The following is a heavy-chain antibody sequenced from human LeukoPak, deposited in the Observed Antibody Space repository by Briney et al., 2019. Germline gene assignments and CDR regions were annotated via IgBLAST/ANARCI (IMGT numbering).Heavy chain of an antibody. Sequence: SETLSLTCTVSGDSITGGSFYWGWIRHSPGKGLEWIGSIYYSGNIYNNPSLKSRVTVSIDTSQNRFSLKLKSVTAADTAVYYCARGLTGGWAAVFDYWSQGTLVTVSS. J-gene: IGHJ4*02. V-gene: IGHV4-39*07. D-gene: IGHD1-26*01. CDR3: ARGLTGGWAAVFDY. CDR1: GDSITGGSFY. CDR2: IYYSGNI.